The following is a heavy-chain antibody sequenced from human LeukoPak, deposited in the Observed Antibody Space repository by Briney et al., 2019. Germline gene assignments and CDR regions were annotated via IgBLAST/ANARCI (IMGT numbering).Heavy chain of an antibody. CDR1: GYTFTGYY. J-gene: IGHJ4*02. CDR3: ATVAAAGTIDY. CDR2: INPNSGGT. Sequence: RASVKVSCKASGYTFTGYYMHWVRPAPGQGLEWMGWINPNSGGTNYAQKFQGRVTMTRDTSISTAYMELSRLRSDDTAVYYCATVAAAGTIDYWGQGTLVTVSS. D-gene: IGHD6-13*01. V-gene: IGHV1-2*02.